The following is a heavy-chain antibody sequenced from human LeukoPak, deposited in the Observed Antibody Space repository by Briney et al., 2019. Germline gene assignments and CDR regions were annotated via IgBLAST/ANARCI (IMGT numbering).Heavy chain of an antibody. J-gene: IGHJ4*02. CDR3: AREPQL. D-gene: IGHD6-13*01. V-gene: IGHV3-66*02. Sequence: GGSLRLSCAASGFTFSRNYMSWVRQAPGKGLYCVSVIYSGRSTYYADSVKGRFTISRDNSKNPLYLQMNSLRAEDTAVYYCAREPQLWGQGTLVTVSS. CDR1: GFTFSRNY. CDR2: IYSGRST.